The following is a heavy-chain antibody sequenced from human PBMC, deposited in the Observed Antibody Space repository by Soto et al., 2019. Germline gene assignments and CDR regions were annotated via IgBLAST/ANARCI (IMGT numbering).Heavy chain of an antibody. V-gene: IGHV5-51*01. CDR2: IYPCDSHT. J-gene: IGHJ4*02. Sequence: VEYLKISCKGSGYSFTSYWIGRVRQMPGKGLEGMGIIYPCDSHTRYSPSFQGQVTISADKVISTAYLQWISLKASDTAMYYWASHTGYSSSWYSYYFDYWGQGTLVTVSS. D-gene: IGHD6-13*01. CDR3: ASHTGYSSSWYSYYFDY. CDR1: GYSFTSYW.